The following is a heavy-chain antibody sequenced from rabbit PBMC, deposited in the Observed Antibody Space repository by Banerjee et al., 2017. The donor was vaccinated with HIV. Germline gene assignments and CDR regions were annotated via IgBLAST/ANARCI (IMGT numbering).Heavy chain of an antibody. V-gene: IGHV1S45*01. Sequence: QEQLKESGGGLVQPGGSLKLSCKASGFSFTNNYWLCWVRQAPGKGLEWIACIGAGSASAYYATWAKGRFTISKTSSTTVTLQMTSLTAADTATYFCARTGAGGYLYGMDLWGPGTLVTVS. CDR2: IGAGSASA. CDR1: GFSFTNNYW. D-gene: IGHD1-1*01. J-gene: IGHJ6*01. CDR3: ARTGAGGYLYGMDL.